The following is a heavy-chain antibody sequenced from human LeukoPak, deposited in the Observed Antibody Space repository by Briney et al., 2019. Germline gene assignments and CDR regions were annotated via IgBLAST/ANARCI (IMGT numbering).Heavy chain of an antibody. CDR2: ISAYNGNT. Sequence: ASVKVSCKASGYTFTSYGISWVRQAPGQGLEWMGWISAYNGNTNYAQKLQGRVTMTTDTSTSTAYMELSSLRSEDTAVYYCARKTYYYDSSGYYHFLLDYWGQGTLVTVSS. J-gene: IGHJ4*02. D-gene: IGHD3-22*01. V-gene: IGHV1-18*01. CDR1: GYTFTSYG. CDR3: ARKTYYYDSSGYYHFLLDY.